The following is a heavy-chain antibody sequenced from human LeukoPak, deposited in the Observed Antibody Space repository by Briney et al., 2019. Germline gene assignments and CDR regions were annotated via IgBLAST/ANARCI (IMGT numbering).Heavy chain of an antibody. CDR2: IKQDGSVI. V-gene: IGHV3-7*01. J-gene: IGHJ3*02. CDR3: AGDEGWTFDI. D-gene: IGHD5-24*01. Sequence: QTGGSLRLSCAASGFIFSTHWMSWFRQAPGKGLEWVALIKQDGSVIHYVDSVKGRFTISRDNAKNSLSLQMNSLRADDTAVYYCAGDEGWTFDIWGQGTKVTVSS. CDR1: GFIFSTHW.